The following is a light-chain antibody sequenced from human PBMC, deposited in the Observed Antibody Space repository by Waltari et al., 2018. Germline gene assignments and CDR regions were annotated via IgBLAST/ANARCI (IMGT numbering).Light chain of an antibody. Sequence: SALTQPASVSGSPGQSITISCPGTDRHVGAYAFVPWYQQHPGKAPHLIIYEVSNRPSGVSNRFSASKSVNTASLTISGLQAEDEADYYCSSYTTSSAPGVFGTGTRVTVL. V-gene: IGLV2-14*01. CDR3: SSYTTSSAPGV. CDR1: DRHVGAYAF. J-gene: IGLJ1*01. CDR2: EVS.